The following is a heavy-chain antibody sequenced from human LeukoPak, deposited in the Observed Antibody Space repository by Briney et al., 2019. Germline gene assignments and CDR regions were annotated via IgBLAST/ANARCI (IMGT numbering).Heavy chain of an antibody. D-gene: IGHD5-24*01. J-gene: IGHJ4*02. V-gene: IGHV4-31*03. CDR1: GGSISSGGYY. CDR2: IYYSGST. Sequence: PSQTLSLTCTVSGGSISSGGYYWSWIRQHPGKGLEWIGYIYYSGSTYYNPSLKSRVTISVDTSKNQFSLKLSSVTAADTAVYYCARGAGYNYPYYFDYWGQGTLVTVSS. CDR3: ARGAGYNYPYYFDY.